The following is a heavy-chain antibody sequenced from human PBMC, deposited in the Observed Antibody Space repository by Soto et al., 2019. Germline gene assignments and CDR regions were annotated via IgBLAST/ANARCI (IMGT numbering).Heavy chain of an antibody. CDR3: AREDMATIKDYYYYGMDV. CDR1: GGTFSSYA. CDR2: IIPIFGTA. J-gene: IGHJ6*02. Sequence: SVKVSCKASGGTFSSYAISWVRQAPGQGLEWMGGIIPIFGTANYAQKFQGRVTITADESTSTAYMELSSLRSEDTAAYYCAREDMATIKDYYYYGMDVWGQGTTVTVSS. V-gene: IGHV1-69*13. D-gene: IGHD5-12*01.